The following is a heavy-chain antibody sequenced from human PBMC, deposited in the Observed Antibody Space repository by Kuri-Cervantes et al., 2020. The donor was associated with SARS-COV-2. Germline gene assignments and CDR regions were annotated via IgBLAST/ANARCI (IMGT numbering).Heavy chain of an antibody. CDR2: ISYDGSNK. D-gene: IGHD1-26*01. CDR3: TTDHKLNSYYYYYMDV. V-gene: IGHV3-30*03. CDR1: GFTFSSYG. J-gene: IGHJ6*03. Sequence: GESLKISCAASGFTFSSYGMHWVRQAPGKGLEWVAVISYDGSNKYYADSVKGRFTISRDNSKNTLYLQMNSLKTEDTAVYYCTTDHKLNSYYYYYMDVWGKGTTVTVSS.